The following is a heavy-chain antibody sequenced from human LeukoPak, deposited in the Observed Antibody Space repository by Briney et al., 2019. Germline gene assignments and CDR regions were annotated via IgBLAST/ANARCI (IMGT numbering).Heavy chain of an antibody. CDR3: ARESLLRGIVGATVSWFDP. V-gene: IGHV3-30*04. CDR1: GFTFSSYA. CDR2: ISYDGSNK. D-gene: IGHD1-26*01. Sequence: GRSLRLSCAASGFTFSSYAMHWVRQAPGKGLEWVAVISYDGSNKYYADSVKGRFTISRDNSKNTLYLQMNSLRAEDTAVYYCARESLLRGIVGATVSWFDPWGQGTLVTVSS. J-gene: IGHJ5*02.